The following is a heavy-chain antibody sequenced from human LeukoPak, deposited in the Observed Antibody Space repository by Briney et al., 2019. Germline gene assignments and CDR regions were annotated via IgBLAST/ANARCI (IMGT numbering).Heavy chain of an antibody. CDR3: LRENHDSGWSFDY. D-gene: IGHD3-22*01. J-gene: IGHJ4*02. V-gene: IGHV3-7*01. CDR2: INQGGSEK. Sequence: GRSLRLSCSAPGFTFSSYGMNWVRQAPGKGLEWVANINQGGSEKYYVDSVKGRFTISRDNAKNSLYLEVNSLRAEDTAVYYCLRENHDSGWSFDYWGQGTLVTVSS. CDR1: GFTFSSYG.